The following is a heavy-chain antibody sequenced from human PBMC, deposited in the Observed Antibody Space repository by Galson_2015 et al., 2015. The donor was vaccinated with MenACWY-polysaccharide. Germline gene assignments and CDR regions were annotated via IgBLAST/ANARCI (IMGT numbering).Heavy chain of an antibody. Sequence: SLRLSCAASGFTFSSYEMNWVRQAPGKGLEWVSYISSSGSTIYYADSVKGRFTISRDNAKNALYLQMNSLRAEDTAVYYCARDSAYYGMDVWGQGTTVTVSS. D-gene: IGHD1-26*01. CDR2: ISSSGSTI. CDR1: GFTFSSYE. CDR3: ARDSAYYGMDV. J-gene: IGHJ6*02. V-gene: IGHV3-48*03.